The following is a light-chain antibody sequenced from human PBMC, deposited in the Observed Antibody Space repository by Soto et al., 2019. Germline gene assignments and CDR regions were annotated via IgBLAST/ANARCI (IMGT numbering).Light chain of an antibody. CDR2: DAS. Sequence: EVVLTQSPATLSLSPGERATLSCRASQSVRRYLAWYQQKPGQAPRLPISDASNRATGIPARFSGSGSGTDFTLTISGLEPEDFAVYYCQQRSNWAFGGGTKVDIK. CDR3: QQRSNWA. CDR1: QSVRRY. V-gene: IGKV3-11*01. J-gene: IGKJ4*01.